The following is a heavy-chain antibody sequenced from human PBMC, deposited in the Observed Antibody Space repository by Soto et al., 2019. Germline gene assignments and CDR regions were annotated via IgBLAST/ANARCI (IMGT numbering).Heavy chain of an antibody. CDR2: INSDGTYT. J-gene: IGHJ4*02. Sequence: EVQLVESGGGLVQPGGSLRLSCAASGFTFSGYWMHWVRQAPGKGLTWVSRINSDGTYTSSADSVRGRFNISRDDARNTLYLQMNSLRIEDTAVYYCTRALDGMIPTAYWGQGTLVTVSS. CDR3: TRALDGMIPTAY. D-gene: IGHD3-22*01. CDR1: GFTFSGYW. V-gene: IGHV3-74*01.